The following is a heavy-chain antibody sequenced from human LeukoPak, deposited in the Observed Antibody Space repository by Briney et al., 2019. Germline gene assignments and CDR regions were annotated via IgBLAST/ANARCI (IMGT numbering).Heavy chain of an antibody. CDR2: IWNDGSET. V-gene: IGHV3-33*01. CDR3: ARPRPGLWMDY. D-gene: IGHD5-12*01. Sequence: PGGSLRLSCAASGFIFSNYGMHWVRQAPGKRLEWVAVIWNDGSETFHADSVKGRFRIARDNSKNTLYLQMNSLRAEDTAVYYCARPRPGLWMDYWGQGTLVTVSS. CDR1: GFIFSNYG. J-gene: IGHJ4*02.